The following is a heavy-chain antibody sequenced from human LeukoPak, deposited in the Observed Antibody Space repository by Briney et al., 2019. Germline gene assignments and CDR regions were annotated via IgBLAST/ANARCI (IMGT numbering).Heavy chain of an antibody. CDR2: IKSKADGGTT. J-gene: IGHJ4*02. CDR1: GFTFSSYA. CDR3: MLDVYHFHY. Sequence: PGGSLRLSCAASGFTFSSYAMSWVRQAPGKGLEWVGHIKSKADGGTTDYAAPAKGRFTISRDDSKNTLSLQMNSLKYEDTAVYYCMLDVYHFHYWGQGTLVTVSS. D-gene: IGHD5/OR15-5a*01. V-gene: IGHV3-15*01.